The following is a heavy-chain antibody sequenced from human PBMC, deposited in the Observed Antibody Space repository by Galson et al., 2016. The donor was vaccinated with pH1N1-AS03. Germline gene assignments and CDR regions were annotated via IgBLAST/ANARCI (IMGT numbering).Heavy chain of an antibody. J-gene: IGHJ4*02. V-gene: IGHV1-3*04. CDR1: GYSFISYA. Sequence: SVKVSCKASGYSFISYAIHWVRQAPGQRPEWMGWLNTGTGDTIYSQKFQDRVTITRDTSASTAYMELSRLRSEDTAVYYCAKVGIEISSGWYGRFDFWGQGTPVTVS. CDR2: LNTGTGDT. D-gene: IGHD6-19*01. CDR3: AKVGIEISSGWYGRFDF.